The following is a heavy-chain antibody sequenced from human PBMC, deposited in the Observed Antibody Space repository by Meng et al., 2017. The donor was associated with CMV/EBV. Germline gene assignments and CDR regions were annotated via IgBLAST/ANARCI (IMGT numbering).Heavy chain of an antibody. J-gene: IGHJ4*02. CDR2: ISYSGDT. CDR3: ARGPGGYYFDY. CDR1: DCSITRFGNY. Sequence: CILSDCSITRFGNYWTWFRQYPGKGLEWLGFISYSGDTYYNPSLKSRLIISLDLSQNHFSLNLSSVTAADTALYYCARGPGGYYFDYWGQGTLVTVSS. V-gene: IGHV4-31*03. D-gene: IGHD3-16*01.